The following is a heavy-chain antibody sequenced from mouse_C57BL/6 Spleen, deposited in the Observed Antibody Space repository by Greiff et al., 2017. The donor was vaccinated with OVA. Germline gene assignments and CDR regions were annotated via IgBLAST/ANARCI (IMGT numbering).Heavy chain of an antibody. J-gene: IGHJ1*03. D-gene: IGHD2-4*01. CDR2: IAPSDSYT. V-gene: IGHV1-59*01. CDR1: GYTFTSYW. Sequence: QVQLQQPGAELVRPGTSVKLSCKASGYTFTSYWMHWVKQRPGQGLEWIGVIAPSDSYTNYNQKFKGKATLTVDTSSSTAYMQLSSLTSEDSAVYYCARSGYYDYDREAGYFDVWGTGTTVTVSS. CDR3: ARSGYYDYDREAGYFDV.